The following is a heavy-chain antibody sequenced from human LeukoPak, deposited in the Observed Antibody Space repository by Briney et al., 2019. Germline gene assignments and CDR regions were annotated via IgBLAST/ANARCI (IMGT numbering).Heavy chain of an antibody. CDR2: IKSKTDGGTT. CDR3: TTLLFQYDILTL. Sequence: GGSLRLSCAASGFTFNNGWTSWVRQAPGKGLEWVGRIKSKTDGGTTDYAAPVKGRFTISRDDSKNTLYLQMNSLKTEETAVYYCTTLLFQYDILTLWGQGTLVTVSS. J-gene: IGHJ4*02. V-gene: IGHV3-15*01. CDR1: GFTFNNGW. D-gene: IGHD3-9*01.